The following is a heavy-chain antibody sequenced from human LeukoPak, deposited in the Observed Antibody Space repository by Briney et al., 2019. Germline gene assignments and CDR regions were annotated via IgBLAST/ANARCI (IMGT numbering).Heavy chain of an antibody. V-gene: IGHV3-23*01. Sequence: GGSLRLSCAASRFTFSSYAMSWVRQAPGKGLEWVSAISGSGGSTYYADSVKGRFTISRDNSKNTLYLQMNSLRAEDTAVYYCAKDEEIAVAGLFDYWGQGTLVTVSS. J-gene: IGHJ4*02. CDR3: AKDEEIAVAGLFDY. CDR1: RFTFSSYA. CDR2: ISGSGGST. D-gene: IGHD6-19*01.